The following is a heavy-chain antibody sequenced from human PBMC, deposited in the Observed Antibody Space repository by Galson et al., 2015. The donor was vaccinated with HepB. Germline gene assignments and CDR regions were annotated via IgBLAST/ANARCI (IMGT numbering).Heavy chain of an antibody. Sequence: SLRLSCAASGFTFSGSAMHWVRQASGKGLEWVGRIRSKANSYATAYAASVKGRFTISRDDSKNTAYLQMNSLKTVDTAVYYCTRTTILMITPDFDYWGQGTLVTVSS. J-gene: IGHJ4*02. CDR3: TRTTILMITPDFDY. CDR1: GFTFSGSA. D-gene: IGHD3-16*01. CDR2: IRSKANSYAT. V-gene: IGHV3-73*01.